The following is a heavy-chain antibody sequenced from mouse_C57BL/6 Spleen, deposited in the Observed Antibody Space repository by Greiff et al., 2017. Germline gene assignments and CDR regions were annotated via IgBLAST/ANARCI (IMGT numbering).Heavy chain of an antibody. CDR2: ISSGSSTI. J-gene: IGHJ3*01. CDR1: GFTFSDYG. V-gene: IGHV5-17*01. CDR3: ARVLPPFAY. Sequence: VQLKESGGGLVKPGGSLKLSCAASGFTFSDYGMHWVRQAPEKGLEWVAYISSGSSTIYYADTVKGRFTISRDNAKNTLFLQMTSLRSEDTAMYYCARVLPPFAYWGQGTLVTVSA. D-gene: IGHD1-1*01.